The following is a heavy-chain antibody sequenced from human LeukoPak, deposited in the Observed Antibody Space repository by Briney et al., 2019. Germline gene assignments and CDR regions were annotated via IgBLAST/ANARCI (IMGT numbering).Heavy chain of an antibody. CDR2: IFYTGST. J-gene: IGHJ6*03. CDR3: ARVSPTVTIPVGGYYYYYYMDV. D-gene: IGHD4-11*01. Sequence: SETLSLTCTVSSGSISTSNYYWGWVRQPPGKALEWIGNIFYTGSTYYSPSLKSRVTISLDTSRNQFSLRLNSVTAADTAVYYCARVSPTVTIPVGGYYYYYYMDVWGKGTTVTVSS. CDR1: SGSISTSNYY. V-gene: IGHV4-39*07.